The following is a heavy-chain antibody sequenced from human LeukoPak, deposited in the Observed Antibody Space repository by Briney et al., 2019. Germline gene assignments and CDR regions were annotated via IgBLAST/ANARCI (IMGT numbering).Heavy chain of an antibody. D-gene: IGHD5-12*01. V-gene: IGHV4-4*07. CDR1: GGSISSYY. CDR2: IYTSGST. CDR3: ARVHSGYDFAVGTVTYFDY. Sequence: SEALSLTCTVSGGSISSYYWSWIRQPAGKGLEWIGRIYTSGSTNYNPSLKSRVTMSVDTSKNQFSLKLSSVTAADTAVYYCARVHSGYDFAVGTVTYFDYWGQGTLVTVSS. J-gene: IGHJ4*02.